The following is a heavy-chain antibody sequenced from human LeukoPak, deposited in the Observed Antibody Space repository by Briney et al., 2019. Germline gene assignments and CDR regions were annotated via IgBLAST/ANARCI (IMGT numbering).Heavy chain of an antibody. D-gene: IGHD6-13*01. Sequence: GASVKVSCKASGYTFTSYYMHWVRQAPGQGLEWMGIINPSGGSTSYAQKFQGRVTMTRDTSTSTVYMELSSLRSEDTAVYYCARDPKQQLDYYYYYMDVWGKGTTVTVSS. CDR2: INPSGGST. V-gene: IGHV1-46*01. CDR1: GYTFTSYY. J-gene: IGHJ6*03. CDR3: ARDPKQQLDYYYYYMDV.